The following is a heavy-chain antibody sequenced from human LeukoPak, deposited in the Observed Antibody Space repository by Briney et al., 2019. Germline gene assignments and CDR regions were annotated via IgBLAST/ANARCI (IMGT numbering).Heavy chain of an antibody. CDR3: ARTYDSSGSDAFDI. V-gene: IGHV3-20*04. J-gene: IGHJ3*02. Sequence: PGGSLRLSCAASGFTFDDYGMSWVRQAPGKGLEWVSGINWNGGSTGYADSVKGRFTISRDNAKNSLYLQMNSLRAEDTAVYYCARTYDSSGSDAFDIWGQGTMVTVSS. CDR1: GFTFDDYG. D-gene: IGHD3-22*01. CDR2: INWNGGST.